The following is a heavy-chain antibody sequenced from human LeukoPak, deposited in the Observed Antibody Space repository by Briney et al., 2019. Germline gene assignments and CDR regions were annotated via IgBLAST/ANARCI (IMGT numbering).Heavy chain of an antibody. D-gene: IGHD3-16*01. CDR1: GYTFTNYG. CDR3: TTGLRNAFDI. J-gene: IGHJ3*02. CDR2: ISAYNGNT. Sequence: GASVKVSCKASGYTFTNYGISWVRQAPGQGLEWMGWISAYNGNTNYAQNFQGRVTMTTDTSTSTAYMELRSLSSDDTAVYYCTTGLRNAFDIWGQGTMVTVSS. V-gene: IGHV1-18*01.